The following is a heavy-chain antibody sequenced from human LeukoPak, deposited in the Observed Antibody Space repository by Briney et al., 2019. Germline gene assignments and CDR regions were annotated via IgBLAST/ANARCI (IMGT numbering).Heavy chain of an antibody. J-gene: IGHJ4*02. CDR2: IKQDGSEK. V-gene: IGHV3-7*01. Sequence: GGSLRLSCAASGFTFSSYWMSWVRQAPGKGLEWVANIKQDGSEKYYVDSVKGRFTISRDNAKNSLYLQMNSLRAEDTAVYYCARDVIVVVPAVDGEGWYFDYWGQGTLVTVSS. D-gene: IGHD2-2*01. CDR3: ARDVIVVVPAVDGEGWYFDY. CDR1: GFTFSSYW.